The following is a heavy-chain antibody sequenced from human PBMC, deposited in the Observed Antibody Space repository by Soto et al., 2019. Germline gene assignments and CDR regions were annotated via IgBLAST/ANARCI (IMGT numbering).Heavy chain of an antibody. CDR3: ATSQKGYNWNYFDH. CDR2: VFYTGFT. V-gene: IGHV4-39*01. Sequence: SETLSLTCAVSGATISGSYYYWAWLRQSPGKGPEWIGSVFYTGFTSYNPSLESRVSVSVDTSKSQFSLKLSAVTAADTAVYYCATSQKGYNWNYFDHWGQGALVTVSS. D-gene: IGHD1-20*01. J-gene: IGHJ4*02. CDR1: GATISGSYYY.